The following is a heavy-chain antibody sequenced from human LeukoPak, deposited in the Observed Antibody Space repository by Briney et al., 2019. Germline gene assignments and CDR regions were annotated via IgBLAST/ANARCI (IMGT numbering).Heavy chain of an antibody. CDR2: FDPEDGET. D-gene: IGHD2-2*01. CDR1: GYTFTGYY. J-gene: IGHJ4*02. Sequence: PWASVKVSCKASGYTFTGYYMHWVRQAPGQGLEWMGGFDPEDGETIYAQKFQGRVTMTEDTSTDTAYMELSSLRSEDTAVYYCATDPAFSSIAHFDYWGQGTLVTVSS. V-gene: IGHV1-24*01. CDR3: ATDPAFSSIAHFDY.